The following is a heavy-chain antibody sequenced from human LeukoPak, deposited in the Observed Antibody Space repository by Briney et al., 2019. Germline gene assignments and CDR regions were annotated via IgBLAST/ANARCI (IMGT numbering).Heavy chain of an antibody. Sequence: GGSLRLSCAASGFTFSSYAMHWVRQAPGKGLEWVAVISYDGSNKYYADSVKGRFTISRDNSKNTLYLQMNSLRAEDTAVYYCARDTPYGNYYGMDVWGQGTTVTVSS. D-gene: IGHD4-17*01. CDR2: ISYDGSNK. J-gene: IGHJ6*02. V-gene: IGHV3-30-3*01. CDR1: GFTFSSYA. CDR3: ARDTPYGNYYGMDV.